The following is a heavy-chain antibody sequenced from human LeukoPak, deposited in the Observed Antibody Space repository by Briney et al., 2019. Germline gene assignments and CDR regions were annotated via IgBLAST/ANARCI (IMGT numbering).Heavy chain of an antibody. D-gene: IGHD3-9*01. CDR1: GFTFSSYA. J-gene: IGHJ5*02. Sequence: GGSLRLSCAASGFTFSSYAMSWVRQAPGKGLEWVSAISGSGGSTYYADSVKGRFTISRDNSKNTLYLQMNSLRAEDTAVYYCARDTYYDILTGYYGHNWFDPWGQGTLVTVSS. V-gene: IGHV3-23*01. CDR3: ARDTYYDILTGYYGHNWFDP. CDR2: ISGSGGST.